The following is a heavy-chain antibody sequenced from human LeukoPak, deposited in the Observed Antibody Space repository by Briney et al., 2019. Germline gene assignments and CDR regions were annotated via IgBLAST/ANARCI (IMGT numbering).Heavy chain of an antibody. J-gene: IGHJ4*02. CDR1: GFTFSSYA. V-gene: IGHV3-23*01. CDR3: AKDPWLIQLWLEY. CDR2: ISGSGGST. D-gene: IGHD5-18*01. Sequence: PGGSLRLSCAASGFTFSSYAMSWVRQAPGKGLGWVSAISGSGGSTYYADSVKGRFTISRDNSKNTLYLQMNSLRAEDTAVYYCAKDPWLIQLWLEYWGQGTLVTVSS.